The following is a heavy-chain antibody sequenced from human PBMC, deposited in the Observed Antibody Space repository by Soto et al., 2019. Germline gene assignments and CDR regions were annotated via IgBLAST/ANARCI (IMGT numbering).Heavy chain of an antibody. CDR3: AKHLSAWLRMEAFDV. CDR1: GDSIISYY. D-gene: IGHD5-12*01. V-gene: IGHV4-59*08. CDR2: AYYGGNT. Sequence: SETLSLTCTVSGDSIISYYWSWIRQPPGKGLEWIGYAYYGGNTNYNPSLKSRVTISVDTSKSQFALKLNSVTGADTAVDYCAKHLSAWLRMEAFDVWGPGTMVTVSS. J-gene: IGHJ3*01.